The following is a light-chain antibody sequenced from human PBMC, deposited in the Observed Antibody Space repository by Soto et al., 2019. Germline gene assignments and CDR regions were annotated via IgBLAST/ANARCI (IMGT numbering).Light chain of an antibody. J-gene: IGKJ3*01. CDR1: QSVSNY. Sequence: EIVLTQSPATLSLSPGERATLSCRASQSVSNYLAWYQQKPGQAPRLLIYAASTRDTDIPDRFNGSGSGTDFALTISRLEPEDFALYYCQQYEASPLTFGPGTKVDVK. CDR2: AAS. CDR3: QQYEASPLT. V-gene: IGKV3-11*01.